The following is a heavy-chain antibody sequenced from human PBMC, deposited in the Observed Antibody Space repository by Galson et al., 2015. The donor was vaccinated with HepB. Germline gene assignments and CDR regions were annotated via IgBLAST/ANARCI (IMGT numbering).Heavy chain of an antibody. CDR3: ARYPGEYQLLPYYYGMDV. D-gene: IGHD2-2*01. V-gene: IGHV3-21*01. CDR2: ISSSSSYI. CDR1: GFTFSSYS. J-gene: IGHJ6*02. Sequence: SLRLSCAASGFTFSSYSMNWVRQAPGKGLEWVSSISSSSSYIYYADSVKGRFTISRDNAKNPLYLQMNSLRAEDTAVYYCARYPGEYQLLPYYYGMDVWGQGTTVTVS.